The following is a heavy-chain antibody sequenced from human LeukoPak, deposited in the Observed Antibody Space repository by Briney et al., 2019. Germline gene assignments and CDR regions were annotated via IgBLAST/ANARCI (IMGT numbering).Heavy chain of an antibody. J-gene: IGHJ4*02. V-gene: IGHV1-2*02. CDR3: ARVLHPSGYNDY. Sequence: ASMKISCKAFGYTFTGYYMHWVRQAPGQGLEWMGWINPNSGGTNYAQKFQGRVTMTRDTSISTAYMELSRLKSDDTAVYYCARVLHPSGYNDYWGQGTLVTVSS. CDR2: INPNSGGT. D-gene: IGHD3-3*01. CDR1: GYTFTGYY.